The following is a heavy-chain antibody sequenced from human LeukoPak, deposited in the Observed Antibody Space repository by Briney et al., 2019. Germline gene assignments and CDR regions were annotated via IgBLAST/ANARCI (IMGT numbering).Heavy chain of an antibody. CDR3: ARTGIVGATPDY. D-gene: IGHD1-26*01. Sequence: PSETLSLTCTVSGGSISTYYWSWIRQPPGKGLEWIGYIHYSGSTNYNPSLKSRVTISVDTSKNQFSLKLSSVTAADTAVYYCARTGIVGATPDYWGQGTRVTVSS. CDR1: GGSISTYY. CDR2: IHYSGST. V-gene: IGHV4-59*01. J-gene: IGHJ4*02.